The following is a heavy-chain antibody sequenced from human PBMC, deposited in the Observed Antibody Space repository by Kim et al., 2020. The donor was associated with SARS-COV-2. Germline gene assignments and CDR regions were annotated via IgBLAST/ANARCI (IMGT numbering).Heavy chain of an antibody. D-gene: IGHD6-13*01. Sequence: EECKLASVEGRFTLSRDNAKNSQYLQMNSLRGEDAAVYYCARTRPGYYFDYWGQGTLVTV. CDR2: EE. V-gene: IGHV3-7*03. J-gene: IGHJ4*02. CDR3: ARTRPGYYFDY.